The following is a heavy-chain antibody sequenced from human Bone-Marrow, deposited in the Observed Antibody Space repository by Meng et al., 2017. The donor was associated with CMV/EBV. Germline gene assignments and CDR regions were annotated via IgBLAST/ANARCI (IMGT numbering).Heavy chain of an antibody. CDR3: ATPYVDIVATIRGYYGMDV. CDR1: GYTFTGYY. CDR2: INPNSGGT. Sequence: ASVKVSCKASGYTFTGYYMHWVRQALGQGLEWMGWINPNSGGTNYAQKFQGRVTMTRDTSISTAYMELSRLRSDDTAVYYCATPYVDIVATIRGYYGMDVWGQGTTVTVSS. J-gene: IGHJ6*02. V-gene: IGHV1-2*02. D-gene: IGHD5-12*01.